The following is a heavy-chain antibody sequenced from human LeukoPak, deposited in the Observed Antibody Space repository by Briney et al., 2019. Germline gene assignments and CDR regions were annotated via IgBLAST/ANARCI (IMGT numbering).Heavy chain of an antibody. CDR1: GFTFSSYW. CDR3: ARDTLLYADSPDAFDM. D-gene: IGHD4-17*01. CDR2: IGSSGSTV. V-gene: IGHV3-48*02. J-gene: IGHJ3*02. Sequence: GRSLRLSCAASGFTFSSYWMSWVRQAPGKGLEWVSYIGSSGSTVYYADSVKGRFTISRDNAKKSLYLQMNSLRDEDTAVYYCARDTLLYADSPDAFDMWGQGTMVTVSS.